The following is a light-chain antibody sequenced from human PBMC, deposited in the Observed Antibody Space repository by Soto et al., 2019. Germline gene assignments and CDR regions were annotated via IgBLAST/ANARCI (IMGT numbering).Light chain of an antibody. CDR3: SSYSISTAYL. Sequence: VLTQPASVSGSPGQSITISCTGTSSDVGGYDYVSWYQLHPGKAPKLMVFEVSNRPSGVSYRFSGSKSGNTASLTISGLQAEDEADYFCSSYSISTAYLFGTGTKVTVL. CDR2: EVS. V-gene: IGLV2-14*01. CDR1: SSDVGGYDY. J-gene: IGLJ1*01.